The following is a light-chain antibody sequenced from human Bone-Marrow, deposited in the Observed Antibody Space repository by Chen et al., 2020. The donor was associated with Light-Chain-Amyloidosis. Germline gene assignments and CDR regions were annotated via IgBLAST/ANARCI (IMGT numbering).Light chain of an antibody. CDR1: ELPTKY. CDR3: QSADSRGTYEVI. CDR2: RDT. J-gene: IGLJ2*01. V-gene: IGLV3-25*03. Sequence: SYELTQPPSVSVSPGQTAQLTCSGDELPTKYAYWYQQKPGQAPVLVIHRDTERPSVISERFSGSISRTTATLSISGVQAEDEADYHCQSADSRGTYEVICGGGTKLTV.